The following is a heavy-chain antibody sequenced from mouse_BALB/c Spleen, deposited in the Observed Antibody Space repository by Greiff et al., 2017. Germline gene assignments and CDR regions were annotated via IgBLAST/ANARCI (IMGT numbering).Heavy chain of an antibody. CDR3: ARNYYGSSYTFYAMDD. J-gene: IGHJ4*01. V-gene: IGHV14-3*02. D-gene: IGHD1-1*01. CDR2: IDPANGNT. Sequence: EVQLQQSGAELVKPGASVKLSCTASGFNIKDTYMHWVKQRPEQGLEWIGRIDPANGNTKYDPKFQGKATITADTSSNTAYLQLSSLTSEDTAVYYCARNYYGSSYTFYAMDDWGQGTSVTVSS. CDR1: GFNIKDTY.